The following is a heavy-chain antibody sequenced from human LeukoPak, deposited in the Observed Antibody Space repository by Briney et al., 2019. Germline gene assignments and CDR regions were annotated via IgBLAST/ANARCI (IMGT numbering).Heavy chain of an antibody. J-gene: IGHJ3*02. Sequence: PSETLSLTCTVSGYSISSGYYWGWIRQPPGKGLEWIGSIYHSGSTYYNPSLTSRVTISVDTSKNQFSLKLSPVTAADTAVYYCARVSRSGSYFGAFEIWGQGTMVTVSS. CDR3: ARVSRSGSYFGAFEI. V-gene: IGHV4-38-2*02. D-gene: IGHD1-26*01. CDR2: IYHSGST. CDR1: GYSISSGYY.